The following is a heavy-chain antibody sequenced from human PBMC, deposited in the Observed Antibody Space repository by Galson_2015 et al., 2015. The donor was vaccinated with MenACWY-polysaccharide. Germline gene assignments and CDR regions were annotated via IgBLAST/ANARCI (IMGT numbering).Heavy chain of an antibody. V-gene: IGHV3-30-3*01. CDR3: ARDEVYCSSSNCYTSYYFDY. Sequence: SLRLSCAASGFTLSGHAMHWVRQAPGKGLEWVAFTSYDGGNKYYADSVRGRFTISRDNSKNTLYLQMSSLRAEDTAVYYCARDEVYCSSSNCYTSYYFDYWGQGTLVTVSS. CDR2: TSYDGGNK. CDR1: GFTLSGHA. J-gene: IGHJ4*02. D-gene: IGHD2-2*01.